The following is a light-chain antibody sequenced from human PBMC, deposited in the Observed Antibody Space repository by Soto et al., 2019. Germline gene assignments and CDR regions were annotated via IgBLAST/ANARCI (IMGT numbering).Light chain of an antibody. CDR2: EVS. CDR3: SSYTSSSTLYV. CDR1: SSDVGGYNY. J-gene: IGLJ1*01. V-gene: IGLV2-14*01. Sequence: ALTQPASVSGSPGQSITISCTGTSSDVGGYNYVSWYQQHPGKAPKLMIYEVSNRPSGVSNRFSGSKSGNTASLTISGLQAEDEADYYCSSYTSSSTLYVFGTGTKVT.